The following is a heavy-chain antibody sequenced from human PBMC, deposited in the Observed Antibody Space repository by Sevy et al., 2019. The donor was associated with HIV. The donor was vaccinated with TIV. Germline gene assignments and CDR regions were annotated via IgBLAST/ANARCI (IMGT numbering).Heavy chain of an antibody. CDR2: INPNIGNT. J-gene: IGHJ4*02. CDR3: ARRGFTPLHY. D-gene: IGHD2-15*01. CDR1: GYSFTSYD. V-gene: IGHV1-8*03. Sequence: ASVKVSCKASGYSFTSYDISWVRQATGQGLEWMGWINPNIGNTGYAQKLQGRITITRNTSISTVYMELTSLRSEDTAMYYCARRGFTPLHYWGQGTLVTVSS.